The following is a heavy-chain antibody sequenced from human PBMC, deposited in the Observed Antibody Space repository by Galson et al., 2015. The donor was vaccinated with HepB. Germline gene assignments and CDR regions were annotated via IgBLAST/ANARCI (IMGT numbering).Heavy chain of an antibody. CDR1: GYTLTHYW. Sequence: QSGAEVKKPGESLKISCKGSGYTLTHYWIGWVRQMPGKGLEWMGIIYPGDSDTRYSPSFQGQVTISADKSISTAYLQWSSLKASDTAMYYCARPIAVAGSLVDAFDIRGQGTMVTVSS. D-gene: IGHD6-19*01. J-gene: IGHJ3*02. CDR3: ARPIAVAGSLVDAFDI. V-gene: IGHV5-51*03. CDR2: IYPGDSDT.